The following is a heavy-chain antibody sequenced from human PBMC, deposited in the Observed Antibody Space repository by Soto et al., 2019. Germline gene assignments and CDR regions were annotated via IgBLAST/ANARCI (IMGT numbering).Heavy chain of an antibody. V-gene: IGHV1-2*02. J-gene: IGHJ4*02. D-gene: IGHD3-22*01. Sequence: EASVKVSCKASGYTFTDYYMQWVRQAPGEGLELMGWISPKTSGTNYAQKFQGRVTMTRDTSINTGYMELSSLRSDDTAVYYCARGGTTNYYDSSASSHYCDYWGQGTQVTVSS. CDR3: ARGGTTNYYDSSASSHYCDY. CDR1: GYTFTDYY. CDR2: ISPKTSGT.